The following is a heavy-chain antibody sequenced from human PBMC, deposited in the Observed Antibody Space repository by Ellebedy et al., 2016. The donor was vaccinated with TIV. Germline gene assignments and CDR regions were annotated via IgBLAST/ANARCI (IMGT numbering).Heavy chain of an antibody. J-gene: IGHJ6*02. Sequence: AASVKVSCKASGYTFTSYDINWVRQATGQGLEWMGWMNPNSGNTEYAQKFQGRVTMTRNTSITTAFMELNSLRSEDTAVYYCARGPFMITFGGVIMDVWGQGTTVTVSS. CDR3: ARGPFMITFGGVIMDV. CDR2: MNPNSGNT. CDR1: GYTFTSYD. V-gene: IGHV1-8*01. D-gene: IGHD3-16*02.